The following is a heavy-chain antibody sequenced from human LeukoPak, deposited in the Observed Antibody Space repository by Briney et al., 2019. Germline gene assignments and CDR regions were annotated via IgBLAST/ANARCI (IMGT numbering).Heavy chain of an antibody. D-gene: IGHD2-21*02. CDR1: GFTFTSYG. J-gene: IGHJ4*02. CDR2: IIGSGGST. Sequence: GGSLRLSCVSPGFTFTSYGMSGVRPAPGKGLEWVSAIIGSGGSTHYTDSATGRFTISRDNSKNTLYLQMNSLRAEDTAVYYCAKDDDGIVVVTAMDHWGQGTLVTVSS. CDR3: AKDDDGIVVVTAMDH. V-gene: IGHV3-23*01.